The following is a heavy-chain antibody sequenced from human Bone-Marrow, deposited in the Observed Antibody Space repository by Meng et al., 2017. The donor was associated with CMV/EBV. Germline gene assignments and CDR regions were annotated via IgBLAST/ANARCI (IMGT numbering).Heavy chain of an antibody. V-gene: IGHV3-30*03. J-gene: IGHJ6*02. CDR2: ISYDGSNK. Sequence: GESLKISCAASGFTFSSYWMSWVRQAPGKGLEWVAVISYDGSNKYYADSVKGRFTISRDNSKNTLYLQMNSLRAEDTAVYYCARDQYYDFWSGYPYYYYYGMDVWGQGTTVTVSS. CDR1: GFTFSSYW. CDR3: ARDQYYDFWSGYPYYYYYGMDV. D-gene: IGHD3-3*01.